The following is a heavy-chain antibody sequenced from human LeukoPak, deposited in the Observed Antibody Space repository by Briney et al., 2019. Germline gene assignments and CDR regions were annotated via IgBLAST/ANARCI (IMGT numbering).Heavy chain of an antibody. CDR2: ISGSGGST. CDR1: GFTFSSYA. Sequence: GESLKISCAASGFTFSSYAMSWDRQAPGKGLEWVSAISGSGGSTYYADSVKGRFTISRDNSKNTLYLQMNSLRAEDTAVYYCAKPERPFTALGDYYYYYGMDVWGQGTTVTVSS. J-gene: IGHJ6*02. CDR3: AKPERPFTALGDYYYYYGMDV. V-gene: IGHV3-23*01. D-gene: IGHD3-16*01.